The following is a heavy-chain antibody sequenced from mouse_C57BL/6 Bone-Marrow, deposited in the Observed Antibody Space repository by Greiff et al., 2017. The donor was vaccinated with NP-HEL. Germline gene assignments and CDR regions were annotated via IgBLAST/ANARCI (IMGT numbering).Heavy chain of an antibody. CDR3: ARSGSSYDWYFDV. V-gene: IGHV5-6*02. J-gene: IGHJ1*03. Sequence: EVMLVEPGGDLVKPGGSLKLSCAASGFTFSSYGMSWVRQTPDKRLEWVATISSGGSYTYYPDSVKGRFTISRDNAKNTLYLQMSSLKSEDTAMYYCARSGSSYDWYFDVWGTGTTVTVSS. CDR2: ISSGGSYT. D-gene: IGHD1-1*01. CDR1: GFTFSSYG.